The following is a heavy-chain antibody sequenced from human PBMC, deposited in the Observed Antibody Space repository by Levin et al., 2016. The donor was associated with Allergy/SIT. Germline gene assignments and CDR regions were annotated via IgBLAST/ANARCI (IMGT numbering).Heavy chain of an antibody. Sequence: VRQAPGKGLEWIGEINHSGSTNYNPSLKSRVTISVDTSKNQFSLKLSSVTAADTAVYYCAREGGVTTVVTRDAFDIWGQGTMVTVSS. CDR2: INHSGST. J-gene: IGHJ3*02. D-gene: IGHD4-23*01. CDR3: AREGGVTTVVTRDAFDI. V-gene: IGHV4-4*02.